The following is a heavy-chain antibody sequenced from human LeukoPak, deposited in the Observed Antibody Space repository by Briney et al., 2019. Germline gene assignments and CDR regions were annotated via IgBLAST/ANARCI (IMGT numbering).Heavy chain of an antibody. J-gene: IGHJ5*02. D-gene: IGHD3-16*01. CDR1: GYTFTSYG. CDR2: ISAYNGNT. CDR3: ARGAVVDLLGDRVWFDP. Sequence: GASVKVSCKASGYTFTSYGISWVRQAPGQGLEWMGWISAYNGNTNYAQKLQGRVTMTTDTSTSTAYMELRSLRSDDTAVYYCARGAVVDLLGDRVWFDPWGQGTLVTVSS. V-gene: IGHV1-18*01.